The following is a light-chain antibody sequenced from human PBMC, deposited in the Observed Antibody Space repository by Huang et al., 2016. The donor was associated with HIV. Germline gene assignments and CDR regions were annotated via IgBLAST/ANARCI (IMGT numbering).Light chain of an antibody. Sequence: DIVMTQSPLSLPVTPGEAASISCRSSQSLLHSNGYTDLDWYLQKPGQSPQLLIYLGSNRASGVPDRFSGSGSGTDFTLKISRVEAEDVGVYYCMQTLQTRTFGQGTKVEIK. J-gene: IGKJ1*01. CDR3: MQTLQTRT. CDR2: LGS. CDR1: QSLLHSNGYTD. V-gene: IGKV2-28*01.